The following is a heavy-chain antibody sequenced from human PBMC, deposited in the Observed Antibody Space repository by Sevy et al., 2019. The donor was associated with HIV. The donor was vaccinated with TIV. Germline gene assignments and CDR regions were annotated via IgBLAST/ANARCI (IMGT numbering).Heavy chain of an antibody. Sequence: GGSLRLSCAASGFSFSSYEMNWVRQAPGKGLEWVSFITSSGSTKHYSDSVRGRFTISRDNAKYSLSLQMNSLRAEDMAIYYCARDLPPSATTVAHFDYWGQGTLVTVSS. D-gene: IGHD4-17*01. J-gene: IGHJ4*02. CDR1: GFSFSSYE. CDR2: ITSSGSTK. CDR3: ARDLPPSATTVAHFDY. V-gene: IGHV3-48*03.